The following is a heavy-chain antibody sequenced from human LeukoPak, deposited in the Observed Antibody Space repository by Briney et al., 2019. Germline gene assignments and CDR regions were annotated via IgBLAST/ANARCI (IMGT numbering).Heavy chain of an antibody. V-gene: IGHV3-74*01. Sequence: GGSLRLSCAASGFTFSNYWMHWVRHSPGKDLVWGARINSDAGSITYVDSVKDRFTISRNNAKNTLYLQIDNLRAEDTAMYFCARGGPVGGPPGSLDSWGQGTLLTVSS. CDR3: ARGGPVGGPPGSLDS. D-gene: IGHD6-19*01. CDR1: GFTFSNYW. J-gene: IGHJ5*01. CDR2: INSDAGSI.